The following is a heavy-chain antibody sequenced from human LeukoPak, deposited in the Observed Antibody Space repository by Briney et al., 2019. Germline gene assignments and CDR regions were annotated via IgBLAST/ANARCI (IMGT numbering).Heavy chain of an antibody. J-gene: IGHJ4*02. D-gene: IGHD1-1*01. CDR1: GFTFSSYA. CDR3: ARGTTTDY. CDR2: ISGSGGST. Sequence: GGSLRLSCAASGFTFSSYAMSWVRQAPGKGLEWVSAISGSGGSTYYPGSVKGRFTISRENAKNSLYLQMNSLRAGDTAVYYCARGTTTDYWGQGTLVTVSS. V-gene: IGHV3-23*01.